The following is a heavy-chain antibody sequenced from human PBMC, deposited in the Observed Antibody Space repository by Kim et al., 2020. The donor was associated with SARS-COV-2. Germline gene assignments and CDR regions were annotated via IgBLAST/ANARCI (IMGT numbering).Heavy chain of an antibody. Sequence: EKSKFKADSVKCGLTICRDNCQNVLYLQMNRVRGEDTAVYYCAKESDAFAIWGQGTLVTVSS. V-gene: IGHV3-30*02. CDR3: AKESDAFAI. CDR2: EKSK. J-gene: IGHJ3*02.